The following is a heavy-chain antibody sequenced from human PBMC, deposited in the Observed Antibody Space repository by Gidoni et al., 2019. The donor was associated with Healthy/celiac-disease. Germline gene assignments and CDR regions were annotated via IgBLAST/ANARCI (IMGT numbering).Heavy chain of an antibody. CDR3: ARDEHEGLEWFLTYYYYYYGMDV. Sequence: QVQLVESGGGVVQPGRSLRLSCAASGFTFSSYGMHWVRQAPGKGLEWVAVIWYDGSNKYYAYSVKGRFTISRDNSKNTLYLQMNSLRAEDTAVYYCARDEHEGLEWFLTYYYYYYGMDVWGQGTTVTVSS. V-gene: IGHV3-33*01. CDR2: IWYDGSNK. D-gene: IGHD3-3*01. J-gene: IGHJ6*02. CDR1: GFTFSSYG.